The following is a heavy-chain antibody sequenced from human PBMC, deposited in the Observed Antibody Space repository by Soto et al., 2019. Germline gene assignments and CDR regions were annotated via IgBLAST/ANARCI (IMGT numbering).Heavy chain of an antibody. CDR2: ISYTGNT. Sequence: SETLSLTCSVSGRSISSVGYYWSWVRQHPGKGLEWIGSISYTGNTYYNPSLKSRVTISVDTSKNQFSLKLSSVTAANTAVYYCARGYCSSTSCYRGWWFDPWGQGTLVTVSS. CDR1: GRSISSVGYY. V-gene: IGHV4-31*03. D-gene: IGHD2-2*01. CDR3: ARGYCSSTSCYRGWWFDP. J-gene: IGHJ5*02.